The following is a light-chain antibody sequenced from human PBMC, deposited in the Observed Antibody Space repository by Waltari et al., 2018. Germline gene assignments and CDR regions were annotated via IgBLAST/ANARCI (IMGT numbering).Light chain of an antibody. CDR1: QSAGSN. CDR3: QQYYNWPRT. J-gene: IGKJ1*01. Sequence: EILMTQSPATLSLSPGGGATPACRASQSAGSNLAWFQQEPGQAPRLLMSDASTRATGIPARFSGTGSGTEFTLTISSLQSEDFAVYYCQQYYNWPRTFGQGTKVEI. V-gene: IGKV3-15*01. CDR2: DAS.